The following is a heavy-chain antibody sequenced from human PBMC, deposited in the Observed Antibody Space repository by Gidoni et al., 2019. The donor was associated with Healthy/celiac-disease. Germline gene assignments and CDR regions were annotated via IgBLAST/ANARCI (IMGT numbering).Heavy chain of an antibody. CDR3: TTPTGDYGDYVGYFDY. CDR2: INSKTDGGTT. J-gene: IGHJ4*02. Sequence: EVQLVESGGGLVKPGGSLRLSCAASGFTVSNAWMSWVRQAPGKGLEWVGRINSKTDGGTTDYAAPVKGRFTISRDDSKNTLYLQMNSLKTEDTAVYYCTTPTGDYGDYVGYFDYWGQGTLVTVSS. V-gene: IGHV3-15*01. D-gene: IGHD4-17*01. CDR1: GFTVSNAW.